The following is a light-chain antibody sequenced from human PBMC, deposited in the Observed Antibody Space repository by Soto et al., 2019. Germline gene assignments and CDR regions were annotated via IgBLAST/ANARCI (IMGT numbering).Light chain of an antibody. Sequence: QSVLTQPASVSGSPGQSITISCTGTSSDVGGYNSVSWYQQHPGKAPKLIIYNVSNRPSGISDRFSGSRSGNTASLTISGLQAEDEADYYCSSYTSSSTYVFGTGTKLTVL. V-gene: IGLV2-14*03. CDR2: NVS. CDR3: SSYTSSSTYV. CDR1: SSDVGGYNS. J-gene: IGLJ1*01.